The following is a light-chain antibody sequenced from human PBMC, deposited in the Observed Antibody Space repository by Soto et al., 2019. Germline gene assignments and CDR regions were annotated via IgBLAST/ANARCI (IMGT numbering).Light chain of an antibody. J-gene: IGKJ2*01. Sequence: DIQMTQSPSTLSASVGDRVTITCRASQTISSWLAWYQQKPGKAPKLLIYKASSLESGVRSRFSGSGSGTEFTLTISSLQPDDFATYYCQQYNSPHTFGQGTKLEIK. V-gene: IGKV1-5*03. CDR1: QTISSW. CDR3: QQYNSPHT. CDR2: KAS.